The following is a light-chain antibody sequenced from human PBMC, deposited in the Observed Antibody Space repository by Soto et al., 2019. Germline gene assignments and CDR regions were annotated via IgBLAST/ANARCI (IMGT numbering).Light chain of an antibody. V-gene: IGKV1-5*01. J-gene: IGKJ1*01. CDR3: QRYEA. Sequence: DIQMTQSPSTLSASVGDRVTITCRASQSISSWLAWYQQKPGKAPKLLIYDASSLESGVPSRFSGSGSGTEFTLTISSLQPDDFATYYCQRYEAVGQGTKVDSK. CDR2: DAS. CDR1: QSISSW.